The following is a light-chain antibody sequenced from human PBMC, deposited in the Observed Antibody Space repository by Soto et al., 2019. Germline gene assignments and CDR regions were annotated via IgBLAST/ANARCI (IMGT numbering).Light chain of an antibody. CDR1: QSISSW. V-gene: IGKV1-5*03. CDR2: KAS. J-gene: IGKJ1*01. CDR3: QQYNSSPGT. Sequence: DIQMTQSPSTLSASVGDRVTITCRASQSISSWLAWYQQKPGKAPKLLIYKASSLESGVPSRFSGSGSGTEFTLTISSLQPDDFATYYCQQYNSSPGTFGQGIKVEIK.